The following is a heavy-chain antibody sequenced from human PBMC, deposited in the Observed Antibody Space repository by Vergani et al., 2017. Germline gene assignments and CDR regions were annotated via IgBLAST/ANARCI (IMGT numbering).Heavy chain of an antibody. V-gene: IGHV3-23*01. J-gene: IGHJ3*02. CDR2: LSASDRRT. Sequence: EVQLLESGGDLVQPGGSLRLSCAASGFTFFMLAMRWVRQAPGKGVQWGSTLSASDRRTHHADSVKGRLTISRDNSKNTLFLHINSLRPEDTAVYYCAKVDRSEVAGTFGAFDIWGQGTMVTVSS. CDR1: GFTFFMLA. CDR3: AKVDRSEVAGTFGAFDI. D-gene: IGHD6-19*01.